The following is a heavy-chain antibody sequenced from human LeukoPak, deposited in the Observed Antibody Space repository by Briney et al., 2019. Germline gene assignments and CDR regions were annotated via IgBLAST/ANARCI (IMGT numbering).Heavy chain of an antibody. V-gene: IGHV3-30*04. CDR2: ISCDGRRI. J-gene: IGHJ5*02. D-gene: IGHD2-21*02. Sequence: GGSVRLSCAASGFTFSSHAMHWVRQAPGKGLEWVAVISCDGRRIYYTDSAKGRFIISRDNSKNTLSLQMNSLRGEDTAVYSCARDRVNRADCGGDCYSAVFDHWGQGILVTVSS. CDR1: GFTFSSHA. CDR3: ARDRVNRADCGGDCYSAVFDH.